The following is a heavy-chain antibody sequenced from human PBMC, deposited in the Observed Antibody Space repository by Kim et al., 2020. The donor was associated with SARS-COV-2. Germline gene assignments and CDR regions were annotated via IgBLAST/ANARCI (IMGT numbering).Heavy chain of an antibody. CDR2: ISYDGSNK. D-gene: IGHD3-22*01. J-gene: IGHJ4*02. CDR1: GFTFSSYA. Sequence: GGSLRLSCAASGFTFSSYAMHWVRQAPGKGLEWVAVISYDGSNKYYADSVKGRFTISRDNSKNTLYLQMNSLRAEDTAVYYCAGDIDYYDSSGYLDYWGQGTLVTVSS. CDR3: AGDIDYYDSSGYLDY. V-gene: IGHV3-30*04.